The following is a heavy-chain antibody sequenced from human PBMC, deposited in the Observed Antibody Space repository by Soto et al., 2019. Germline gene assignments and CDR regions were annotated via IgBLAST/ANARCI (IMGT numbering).Heavy chain of an antibody. CDR3: TRALSGSYDS. V-gene: IGHV6-1*01. Sequence: PSQTLSLTCAISGDSVSSKAAAWNWIRQSPSRGLEWLGRTYYRSKWSTDYAVSVKSRITINPDTSKNQFSLQLNSVTPEDTAVYDCTRALSGSYDSWGRGTLVTVSS. CDR2: TYYRSKWST. J-gene: IGHJ5*01. D-gene: IGHD1-26*01. CDR1: GDSVSSKAAA.